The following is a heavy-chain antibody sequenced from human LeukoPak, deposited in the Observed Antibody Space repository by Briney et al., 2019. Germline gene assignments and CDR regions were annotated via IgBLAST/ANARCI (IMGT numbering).Heavy chain of an antibody. CDR3: ASSDCSGGSCYPYYFDY. Sequence: GESLKISCKGSGYSFTSYWIGWVRQMPGKGLEWMGIIYPGDSDTRYSPSFQGQVTIPADKSISTAYLQWSSLKASDTAMYYCASSDCSGGSCYPYYFDYWGQGTLVTVSS. V-gene: IGHV5-51*01. CDR2: IYPGDSDT. D-gene: IGHD2-15*01. J-gene: IGHJ4*02. CDR1: GYSFTSYW.